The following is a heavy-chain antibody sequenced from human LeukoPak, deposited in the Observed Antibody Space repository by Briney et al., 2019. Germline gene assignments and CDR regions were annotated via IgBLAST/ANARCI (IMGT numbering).Heavy chain of an antibody. CDR3: ARHSTYCSGGSCYPYTFDY. J-gene: IGHJ4*02. V-gene: IGHV5-51*01. CDR2: IYPADSDT. Sequence: GESLKISCKGSGYSFTNYWIGWVRQMPGKGLEWMGFIYPADSDTTYSPSFQGQVTISADKSISTAYLQWSSLKASDTAMYYCARHSTYCSGGSCYPYTFDYWGQGTLVTVSS. D-gene: IGHD2-15*01. CDR1: GYSFTNYW.